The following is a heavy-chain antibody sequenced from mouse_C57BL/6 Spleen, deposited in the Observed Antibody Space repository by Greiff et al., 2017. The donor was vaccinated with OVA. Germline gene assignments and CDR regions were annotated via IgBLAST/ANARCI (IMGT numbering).Heavy chain of an antibody. CDR1: GFTFSDYG. CDR3: ARGIYYDYEGAWFAY. V-gene: IGHV5-17*01. Sequence: EVQRVESGGGLVKPGGSLKLSCAASGFTFSDYGMHWVRQAPEKGLEWVAYISSGSSTIYYADTVKGRFTISRDNAKNTLFLQMTSLRSEDTAMYYCARGIYYDYEGAWFAYWGQGTLVTVSA. D-gene: IGHD2-4*01. CDR2: ISSGSSTI. J-gene: IGHJ3*01.